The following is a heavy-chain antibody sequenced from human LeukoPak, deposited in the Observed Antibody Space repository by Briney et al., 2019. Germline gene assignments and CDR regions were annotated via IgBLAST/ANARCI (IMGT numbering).Heavy chain of an antibody. J-gene: IGHJ5*02. Sequence: SVKVSCKASGGTFSSYAISWVRQAPGQGLEWMGGIIPIFGTANYAQKFQGRVTITADESTSTAYMELSSLRSEDTAVYYCARDQSLAYCGGDCYSWGQGTLVTVSS. CDR3: ARDQSLAYCGGDCYS. CDR1: GGTFSSYA. CDR2: IIPIFGTA. V-gene: IGHV1-69*13. D-gene: IGHD2-21*02.